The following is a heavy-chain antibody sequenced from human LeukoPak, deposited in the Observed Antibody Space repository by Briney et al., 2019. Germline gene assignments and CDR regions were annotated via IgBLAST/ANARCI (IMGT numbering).Heavy chain of an antibody. D-gene: IGHD2-15*01. J-gene: IGHJ4*02. V-gene: IGHV4-4*07. CDR2: IYTSGST. Sequence: PSETLSLTCAVYGGSFSSYYWSWIRQPAGKGLEWIGRIYTSGSTNYNPSLKSRVTMSVDTSKNQFSLKLSSVTAADTAVYYCARDSPIVVVVAGYYFDYWGQGTLVTVSS. CDR1: GGSFSSYY. CDR3: ARDSPIVVVVAGYYFDY.